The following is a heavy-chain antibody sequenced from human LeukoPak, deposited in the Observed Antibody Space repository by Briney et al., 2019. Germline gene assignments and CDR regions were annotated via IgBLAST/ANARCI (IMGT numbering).Heavy chain of an antibody. CDR2: ISTYNGNT. D-gene: IGHD3-3*01. V-gene: IGHV1-18*01. J-gene: IGHJ4*02. CDR1: GYTFTTYG. Sequence: ASVKVSCKXSGYTFTTYGISWVRQSPGQGLEWMGWISTYNGNTHYAQKFQGRVTMTTDTSTSTAYMELRSLRSDDTAVYYCARDPTDDFWSGFYSHFDFWGQGTLVTVSS. CDR3: ARDPTDDFWSGFYSHFDF.